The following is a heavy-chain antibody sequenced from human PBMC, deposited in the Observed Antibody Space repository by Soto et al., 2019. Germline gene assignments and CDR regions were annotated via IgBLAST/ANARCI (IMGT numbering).Heavy chain of an antibody. CDR3: VFFHAQIGIRLVRSVSAFLVNRSSDL. CDR2: INHSGST. D-gene: IGHD2-21*01. J-gene: IGHJ2*01. V-gene: IGHV4-34*01. Sequence: PGKGLEWIGEINHSGSTNYNPSLRGRATLSVDKSNNQFSLILRSVTAADTAVYYCVFFHAQIGIRLVRSVSAFLVNRSSDL.